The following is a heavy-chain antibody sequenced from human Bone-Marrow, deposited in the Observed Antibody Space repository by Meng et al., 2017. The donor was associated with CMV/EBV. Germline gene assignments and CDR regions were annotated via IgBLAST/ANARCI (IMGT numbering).Heavy chain of an antibody. D-gene: IGHD6-19*01. CDR2: IYYSGST. Sequence: LRWQGPGPGLVEPSAALSLTCTVSGGSISSSSYYWGWIRQPPGKGLEWIGSIYYSGSTYYNPSLKSRVTISVDTSKNQFSLKLSSVTAADTAVYYCARDLARGWDPTFDYWGQGTLVTVSS. V-gene: IGHV4-39*07. CDR1: GGSISSSSYY. J-gene: IGHJ4*02. CDR3: ARDLARGWDPTFDY.